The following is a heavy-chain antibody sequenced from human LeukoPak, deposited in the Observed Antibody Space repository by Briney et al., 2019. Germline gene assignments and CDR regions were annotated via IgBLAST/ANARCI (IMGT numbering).Heavy chain of an antibody. D-gene: IGHD3-16*01. Sequence: ASVKVSCKASGYTFTSYYMHSVRQAPGQGLEWMGIINPSGGSTSQAQNVQGRVTITRDTSKRTVYMALSSLSSEDTAVYYCARVMITFGGPPAFDIWGQGTMVTVSS. CDR3: ARVMITFGGPPAFDI. J-gene: IGHJ3*02. CDR2: INPSGGST. V-gene: IGHV1-46*01. CDR1: GYTFTSYY.